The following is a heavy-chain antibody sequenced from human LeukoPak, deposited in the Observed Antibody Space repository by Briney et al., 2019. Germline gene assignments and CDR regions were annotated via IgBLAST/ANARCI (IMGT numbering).Heavy chain of an antibody. CDR1: GYTLIDYY. V-gene: IGHV1-2*02. J-gene: IGHJ4*02. CDR3: ARGTLIWY. D-gene: IGHD1-14*01. Sequence: GSVKVSCKASGYTLIDYYINWVRQAPGQGLEWMGWINPNSGGTHYAQKFQGRVTMTRDTSVSTAYMELSSLTSDDSAVYYCARGTLIWYWGQGTLVTVSS. CDR2: INPNSGGT.